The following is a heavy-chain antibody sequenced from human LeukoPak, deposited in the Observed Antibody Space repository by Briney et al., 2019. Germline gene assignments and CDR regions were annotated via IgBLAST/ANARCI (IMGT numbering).Heavy chain of an antibody. CDR2: ISAYNGNT. Sequence: ASVKVSCKASGYTFTSHGISWVRQAPGQGLEWMGWISAYNGNTNYAQKLQGRVTMTTDTSTSTAYMELRSLRSDDTAVYYCARVLITMVRGVTENYNWFDPWGPGTLVTVSS. D-gene: IGHD3-10*01. CDR3: ARVLITMVRGVTENYNWFDP. CDR1: GYTFTSHG. V-gene: IGHV1-18*01. J-gene: IGHJ5*02.